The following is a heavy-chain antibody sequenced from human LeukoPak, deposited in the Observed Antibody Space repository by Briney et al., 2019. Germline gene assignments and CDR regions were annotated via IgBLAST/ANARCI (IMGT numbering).Heavy chain of an antibody. D-gene: IGHD3-10*01. CDR2: IKSKSDGGTI. CDR1: GFNFTKAW. V-gene: IGHV3-15*01. J-gene: IGHJ4*02. CDR3: TADARLWFGAPLHY. Sequence: GGSLRLSCAASGFNFTKAWMNWVRQAPGRGLEWVGRIKSKSDGGTIDYAAPVKGRFTFSRDDSKNTLSLQMNSLTIEDTAVYYCTADARLWFGAPLHYWGQGTLVTVPS.